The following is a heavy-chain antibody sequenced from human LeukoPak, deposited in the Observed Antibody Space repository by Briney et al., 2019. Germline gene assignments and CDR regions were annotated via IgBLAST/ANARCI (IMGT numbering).Heavy chain of an antibody. Sequence: SETLALTCDVSGYSFSSHYWTWIRQPPGRGLEWIGYISYIGTTNYNRTLKSRVTISIDTSKNQFSLKLSSVTTADTAVYYRARDLVTVTKGLDIWGLGTMVSVSS. CDR3: ARDLVTVTKGLDI. V-gene: IGHV4-59*11. J-gene: IGHJ3*02. CDR2: ISYIGTT. CDR1: GYSFSSHY. D-gene: IGHD4-17*01.